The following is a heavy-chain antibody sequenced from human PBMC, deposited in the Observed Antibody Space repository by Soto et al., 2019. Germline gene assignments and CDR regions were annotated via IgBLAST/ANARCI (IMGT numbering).Heavy chain of an antibody. D-gene: IGHD2-15*01. Sequence: GASVKVSCKASGYTFTGYYMHWVRQAPGQGLEWMGWINPNSGDTNYADSVKGRFTISRDNAKNSLYLQMNSLRAEDTAVYYCAKRSPYCSGGSCYSTEFDYWGQGTLVTVSS. J-gene: IGHJ4*02. V-gene: IGHV1-2*02. CDR2: INPNSGDT. CDR1: GYTFTGYY. CDR3: AKRSPYCSGGSCYSTEFDY.